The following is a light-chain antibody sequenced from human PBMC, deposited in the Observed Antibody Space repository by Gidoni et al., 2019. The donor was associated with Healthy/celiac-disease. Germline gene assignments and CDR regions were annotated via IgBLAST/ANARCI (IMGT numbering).Light chain of an antibody. J-gene: IGKJ5*01. CDR3: QQYDNLPRA. CDR1: QDISNY. V-gene: IGKV1-33*01. Sequence: DIQMTQSPSSLSAYVGDRVTITCQASQDISNYLNWYQQKPGKAPKLLIYDASNLETGVPSRFSGSGSGTDFTFTISSLQPEDIATYYCQQYDNLPRAFXQXTRLEIK. CDR2: DAS.